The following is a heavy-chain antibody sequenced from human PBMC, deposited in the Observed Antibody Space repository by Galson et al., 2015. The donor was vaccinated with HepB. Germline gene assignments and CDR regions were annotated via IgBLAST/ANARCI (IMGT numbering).Heavy chain of an antibody. J-gene: IGHJ5*02. CDR1: GGTFSSYA. D-gene: IGHD3-22*01. CDR3: ARASDYDSSGYDPYNWFDP. Sequence: SVKVSCKASGGTFSSYAISWVRQAPGQGLEWMGGIIPIFGTANYAQKFQGRVTITADESTSTAYMELSSLRSEDTAVYYCARASDYDSSGYDPYNWFDPWGQGTLVTVSS. V-gene: IGHV1-69*13. CDR2: IIPIFGTA.